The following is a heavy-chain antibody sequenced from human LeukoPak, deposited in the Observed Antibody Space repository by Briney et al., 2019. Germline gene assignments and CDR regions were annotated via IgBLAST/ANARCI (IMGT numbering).Heavy chain of an antibody. V-gene: IGHV4-59*01. Sequence: SETLSLTCNVSGGSIRGYYWSWIRQPPGKGLEWIGYIYSSGSTNYNPSLKSRVTMSVDTSKNQFSLKVNSVTAADTAVYYCARVYDSGSQAYFYYMDVWGKGTTVTISS. CDR2: IYSSGST. CDR1: GGSIRGYY. J-gene: IGHJ6*03. CDR3: ARVYDSGSQAYFYYMDV. D-gene: IGHD3-10*01.